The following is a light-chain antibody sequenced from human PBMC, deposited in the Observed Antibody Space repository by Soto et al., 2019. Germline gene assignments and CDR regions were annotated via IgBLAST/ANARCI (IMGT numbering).Light chain of an antibody. CDR1: QSVSSY. CDR2: DAS. V-gene: IGKV3-11*01. Sequence: EIVLTQSPATLSLSPGERATLSCRANQSVSSYLAWYQQKPGQAPRLLIYDASNRATGIPARFSGSGSGTDFTLTISSLEPEDFAVYYCQQYSSSPLTFGGGTKVDIK. J-gene: IGKJ4*01. CDR3: QQYSSSPLT.